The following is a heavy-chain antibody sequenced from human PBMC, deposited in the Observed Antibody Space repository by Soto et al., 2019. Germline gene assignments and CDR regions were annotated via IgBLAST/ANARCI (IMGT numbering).Heavy chain of an antibody. CDR3: ARDQFGGALPYNWFDP. J-gene: IGHJ5*02. D-gene: IGHD3-16*01. CDR1: GYTFTSYA. V-gene: IGHV1-3*01. CDR2: INAGNGNT. Sequence: QVQLVQSGAEVKKPGASVKVSCKASGYTFTSYAMHWVRQAPGQRLEWMGWINAGNGNTNYSQKFQGRVTITRDTSASTDYMELSSLRSEDTAVYYCARDQFGGALPYNWFDPWGQGTLVTVSS.